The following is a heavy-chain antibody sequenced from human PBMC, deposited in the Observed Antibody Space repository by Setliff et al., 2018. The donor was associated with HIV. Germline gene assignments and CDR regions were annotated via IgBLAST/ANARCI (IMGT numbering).Heavy chain of an antibody. CDR3: ASHIAVGPLGYCDY. CDR2: IFHTGNT. J-gene: IGHJ4*02. V-gene: IGHV4-39*07. Sequence: SETLSLTCTVSGGSISSFSYYWGRIRQPPGKGPEWIGSIFHTGNTYYNPSLKSRVNISVETSKNQVSQKLTSVTAADTAVYYCASHIAVGPLGYCDYWGQGTPVTVSS. D-gene: IGHD6-19*01. CDR1: GGSISSFSYY.